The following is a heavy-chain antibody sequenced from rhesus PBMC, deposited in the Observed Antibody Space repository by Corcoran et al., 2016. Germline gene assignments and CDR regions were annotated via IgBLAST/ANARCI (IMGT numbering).Heavy chain of an antibody. CDR1: GFTFSDYY. D-gene: IGHD3-3*01. CDR2: IRHKANGVTA. Sequence: EVQLVESGGGLVQPGGSLRLSCAASGFTFSDYYMSWVRQAPGKGPEWVGFIRHKANGVTAAYAASVKGKFTISRDDSKSIASLQMNSLMTEDTAVYYCARDRGYNIWTGYFDYWGQGVLVTVSS. J-gene: IGHJ4*01. CDR3: ARDRGYNIWTGYFDY. V-gene: IGHV3S22*01.